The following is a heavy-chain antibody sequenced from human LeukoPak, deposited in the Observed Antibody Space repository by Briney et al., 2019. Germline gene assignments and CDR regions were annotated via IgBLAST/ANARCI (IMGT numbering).Heavy chain of an antibody. V-gene: IGHV1-2*02. CDR1: GYTFTGYY. J-gene: IGHJ4*02. CDR2: INPNSGGT. CDR3: ARGIRPWVVTAILV. D-gene: IGHD2-21*02. Sequence: WASVRVSCKASGYTFTGYYMHWVRQAPGQGLEWMGWINPNSGGTNYAQKFQGRVTMTRDTSISTAYMELSRLRSDDTAVYYCARGIRPWVVTAILVWGQGTLVTVSS.